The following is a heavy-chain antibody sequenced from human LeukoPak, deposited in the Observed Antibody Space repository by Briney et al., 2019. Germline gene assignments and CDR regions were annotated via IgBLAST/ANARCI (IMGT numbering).Heavy chain of an antibody. D-gene: IGHD3-22*01. CDR1: GYTFTGYY. J-gene: IGHJ4*02. Sequence: ASVKVSCKASGYTFTGYYMHWVRQAPGQGLEWMGWINPNSGGTNYAQKFQGWVTMTRDTSISTAYMELSRLRSDDTAVYYCARDRKIDYYDSSGFYFDYWGQGTLVTVSS. V-gene: IGHV1-2*04. CDR2: INPNSGGT. CDR3: ARDRKIDYYDSSGFYFDY.